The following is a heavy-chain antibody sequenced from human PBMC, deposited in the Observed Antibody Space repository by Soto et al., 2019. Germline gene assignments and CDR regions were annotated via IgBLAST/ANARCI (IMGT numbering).Heavy chain of an antibody. V-gene: IGHV3-21*01. CDR2: ISSSSSYI. CDR3: ARDSASGSYSGY. CDR1: GFTFSSYS. Sequence: LRLSCAASGFTFSSYSMNWVRQAPGKGLEWVSSISSSSSYIYYADSVKGRFTISRDNAKNSLYLQMNSLRAEDTAVYYCARDSASGSYSGYWGQGTLVTVSS. D-gene: IGHD1-26*01. J-gene: IGHJ4*02.